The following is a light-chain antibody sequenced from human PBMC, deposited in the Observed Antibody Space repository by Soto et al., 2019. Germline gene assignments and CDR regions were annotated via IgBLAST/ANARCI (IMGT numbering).Light chain of an antibody. V-gene: IGLV2-14*03. CDR3: SSYTSSITLV. CDR2: DVT. CDR1: SSDVGGYNY. Sequence: QSALTQPAAVSGSPGQSITISCTGSSSDVGGYNYVSWYQQHPDKAPKLIIYDVTTRPSGLSNRFSGSKSGNTASLTISGLQAEDEADYYCSSYTSSITLVFGTGTKLTVL. J-gene: IGLJ1*01.